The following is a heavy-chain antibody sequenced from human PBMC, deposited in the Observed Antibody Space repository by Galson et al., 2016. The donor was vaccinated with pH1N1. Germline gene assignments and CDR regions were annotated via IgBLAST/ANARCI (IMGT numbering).Heavy chain of an antibody. CDR2: IYWVDDK. CDR3: AHREVMITNAFYF. D-gene: IGHD3-16*01. Sequence: PALVKPTQTLTLTCNFSGFSVSSSGMGVGWIRQPPGKGLEWLAVIYWVDDKRYSPSLKSRLTITKDTSKNQVVLKMTNMDSADTATYYCAHREVMITNAFYFWGQGTMVTVSS. J-gene: IGHJ3*01. CDR1: GFSVSSSGMG. V-gene: IGHV2-5*02.